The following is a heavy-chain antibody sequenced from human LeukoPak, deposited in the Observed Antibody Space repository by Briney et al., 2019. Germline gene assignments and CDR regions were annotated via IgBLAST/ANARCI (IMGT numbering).Heavy chain of an antibody. CDR2: ISSSGSTI. CDR1: GFTFSSYE. D-gene: IGHD1-7*01. Sequence: HPGGSLRLSCAASGFTFSSYEMNWVRQAPGKGLEWVSYISSSGSTIYYADSVKGRFTISRDNAKNSLYLQMNSLRAEDTAVYYCARDANWNYEAFDIWGQGTMVTVSS. V-gene: IGHV3-48*03. CDR3: ARDANWNYEAFDI. J-gene: IGHJ3*02.